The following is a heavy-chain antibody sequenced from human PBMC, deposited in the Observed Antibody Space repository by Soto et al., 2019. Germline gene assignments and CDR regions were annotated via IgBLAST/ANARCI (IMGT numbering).Heavy chain of an antibody. D-gene: IGHD7-27*01. Sequence: QVQLQESGPGLVKPSETLSLTCTVSGGSVSSESHYWSWIRQTPGKGLEWIGYIYYSGATHYSPSLRPRATISIDTSKNQFSLRLISVTAADTALYFCARDKDLEPTVWGYWGQGIQVTVSS. V-gene: IGHV4-61*01. CDR3: ARDKDLEPTVWGY. CDR2: IYYSGAT. J-gene: IGHJ4*02. CDR1: GGSVSSESHY.